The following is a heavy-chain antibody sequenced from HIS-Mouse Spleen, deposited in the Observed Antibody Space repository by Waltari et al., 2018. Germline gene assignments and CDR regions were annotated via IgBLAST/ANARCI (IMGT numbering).Heavy chain of an antibody. J-gene: IGHJ4*02. V-gene: IGHV2-70*15. Sequence: QVTLRESVPALVKPTQTLTLTCAFSGFSLSTSGMCVCWIRQPPGKALEWLARIDWDDKYYSTPLKTRLTISKDTSKNQVVLTMTNMDPVDTATYYCARIAEGYSSGWYAFDYWGQGTLVTVSS. CDR3: ARIAEGYSSGWYAFDY. CDR1: GFSLSTSGMC. D-gene: IGHD6-19*01. CDR2: IDWDDK.